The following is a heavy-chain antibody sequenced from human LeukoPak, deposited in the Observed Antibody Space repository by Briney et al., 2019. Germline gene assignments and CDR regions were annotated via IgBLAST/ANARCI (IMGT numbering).Heavy chain of an antibody. CDR1: GFTFNIYG. J-gene: IGHJ4*02. CDR2: IQYDGNNK. V-gene: IGHV3-30*02. CDR3: ARDPRLFGSGTYLEY. Sequence: GGSLRLSCAASGFTFNIYGMHWVRQAPGKGLEWMTFIQYDGNNKYYADSVKGRFTVSRDNSKNTLYLQMNSLRPEDTSVYYCARDPRLFGSGTYLEYWGQGTLVTVSS. D-gene: IGHD3-10*01.